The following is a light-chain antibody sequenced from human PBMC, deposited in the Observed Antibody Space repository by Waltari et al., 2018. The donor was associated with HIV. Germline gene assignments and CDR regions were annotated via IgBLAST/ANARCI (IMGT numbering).Light chain of an antibody. CDR2: DVT. CDR3: FSYGGSLHV. J-gene: IGLJ1*01. V-gene: IGLV2-11*01. CDR1: SSGVTYNNP. Sequence: QSALTQPRSVSGSPGQSVTISCSGASSGVTYNNPVSWYQHHPGKAPKLIIYDVTKGPSGVPDRFSGSKSDNTASLTISGLQAEDEADYYCFSYGGSLHVFGTGTEVTVL.